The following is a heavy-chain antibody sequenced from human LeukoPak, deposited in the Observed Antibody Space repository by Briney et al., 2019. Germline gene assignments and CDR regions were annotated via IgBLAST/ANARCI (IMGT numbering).Heavy chain of an antibody. D-gene: IGHD1-26*01. Sequence: PGGSLRPSCQAPGSTVSSTNMTWVPQSQGKGLEWASVVYRGGSTYYADSVKGRFTVSRDNYKNTLYLQMTTLRAEDTAVYYCARDGYSGSYFYYWGQGTLVTVSS. CDR2: VYRGGST. J-gene: IGHJ4*02. CDR1: GSTVSSTN. CDR3: ARDGYSGSYFYY. V-gene: IGHV3-66*01.